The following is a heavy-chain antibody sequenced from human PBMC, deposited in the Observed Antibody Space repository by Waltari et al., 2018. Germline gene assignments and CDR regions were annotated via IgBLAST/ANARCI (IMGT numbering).Heavy chain of an antibody. CDR1: GGSISSYY. Sequence: QVQLQESGPGLVKPSETLSLTRTVSGGSISSYYWSWIRQPAGKGLEGIGRIYTSGSTNYNPSRKSRVTMSVDTSKNQFSLKLSSVTAADTAVYYCARGVYGGEDGDYDAFDIWGQGTMVTVSS. CDR3: ARGVYGGEDGDYDAFDI. J-gene: IGHJ3*02. V-gene: IGHV4-4*07. CDR2: IYTSGST. D-gene: IGHD4-17*01.